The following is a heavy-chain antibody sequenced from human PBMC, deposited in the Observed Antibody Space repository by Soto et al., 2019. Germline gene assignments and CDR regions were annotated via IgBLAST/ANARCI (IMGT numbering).Heavy chain of an antibody. V-gene: IGHV5-10-1*01. Sequence: GESLKISCTGFGYTFTTFWINWVRQMPGRGLEWMGRIDPRDSYTNYSPSFQGHVTIPGDKSISTVYLQWASLKASDTAMYYCARLYCSSSTCDSWFDPWGQGTLVTVSS. D-gene: IGHD2-2*01. CDR3: ARLYCSSSTCDSWFDP. CDR1: GYTFTTFW. CDR2: IDPRDSYT. J-gene: IGHJ5*02.